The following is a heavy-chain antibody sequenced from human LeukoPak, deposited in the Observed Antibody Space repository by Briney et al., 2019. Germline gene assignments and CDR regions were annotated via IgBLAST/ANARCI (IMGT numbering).Heavy chain of an antibody. CDR1: GFTFSSDA. J-gene: IGHJ4*02. D-gene: IGHD2-15*01. V-gene: IGHV3-23*01. CDR3: AKGDSGIVRRYYFDY. CDR2: ISGSGGDT. Sequence: GGSLRLSCAASGFTFSSDAMSWVRQAPGEGLEWVSLISGSGGDTYYADSVKGRLTISRDISKNTLYLQMNSLSAEDTAVYYCAKGDSGIVRRYYFDYWGQGTLVTVSS.